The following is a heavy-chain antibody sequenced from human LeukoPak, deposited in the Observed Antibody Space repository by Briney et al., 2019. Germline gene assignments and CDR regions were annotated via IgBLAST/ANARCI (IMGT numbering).Heavy chain of an antibody. Sequence: GSVKVSCKASGYTFTGYYMHWVRQATGQGLEWMGWMNPNSGNTGYAQKFQGRVTMTRNTSISTAYMELSSLRSEDTAVYYCARGRRNMVRGVITYWGQGTLVTVSS. D-gene: IGHD3-10*01. J-gene: IGHJ4*02. CDR3: ARGRRNMVRGVITY. CDR1: GYTFTGYY. V-gene: IGHV1-8*02. CDR2: MNPNSGNT.